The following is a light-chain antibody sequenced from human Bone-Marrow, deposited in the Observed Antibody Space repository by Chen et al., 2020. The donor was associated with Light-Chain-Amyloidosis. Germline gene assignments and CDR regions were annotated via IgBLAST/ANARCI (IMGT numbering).Light chain of an antibody. J-gene: IGKJ4*01. CDR1: QTISSNY. CDR2: GSA. CDR3: QQYGTAAHT. V-gene: IGKV3-20*01. Sequence: DIVLTQPPGPLSLSPGEGANLSCRASQTISSNYLTRYQQQCDQAPRLLIYGSASRATGIRDRVTRSESGTAFTLDINRLGPEDFSMYYCQQYGTAAHTFGGGTKVEIK.